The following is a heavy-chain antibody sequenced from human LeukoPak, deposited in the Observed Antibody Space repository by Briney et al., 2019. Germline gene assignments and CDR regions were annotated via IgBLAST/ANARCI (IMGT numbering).Heavy chain of an antibody. J-gene: IGHJ4*02. CDR2: IIPIFGTA. CDR3: AIRGPYYYDSSGYYYDDYFDY. CDR1: GGTFSSYA. V-gene: IGHV1-69*13. D-gene: IGHD3-22*01. Sequence: SVKVSCKASGGTFSSYAISWVRQAPGQGLEWMGGIIPIFGTANYAQKFQGRVTITADESTSTAYMELSSLRSEDTAVYYCAIRGPYYYDSSGYYYDDYFDYWGQGTLVTVFS.